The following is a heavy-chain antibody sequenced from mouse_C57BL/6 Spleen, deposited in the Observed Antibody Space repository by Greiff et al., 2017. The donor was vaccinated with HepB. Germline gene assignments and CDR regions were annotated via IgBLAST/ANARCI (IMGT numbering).Heavy chain of an antibody. CDR1: GYTFTSYW. CDR2: INPSSGYT. Sequence: VHLVESGAELAKPGASVKLSCKASGYTFTSYWMHWVKQRPGQGLEWIGYINPSSGYTKYNQKFKDKATLTADKSSSTAYMQLSSLTYEDSAVYYCARRDYDYEGWFAYWGQGTLVTVSA. V-gene: IGHV1-7*01. J-gene: IGHJ3*01. D-gene: IGHD2-4*01. CDR3: ARRDYDYEGWFAY.